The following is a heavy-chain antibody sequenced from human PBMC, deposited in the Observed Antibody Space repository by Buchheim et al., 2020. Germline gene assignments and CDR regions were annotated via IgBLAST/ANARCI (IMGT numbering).Heavy chain of an antibody. V-gene: IGHV3-23*04. Sequence: EVQLVESGGGLVQPGGSLRLSCAASGFTFSNYAMTWVRQAPGKGLEWVSGISGSGDSTYDADSVKGRFTISRDNSKNTLYLQMNNLSAEDTAVYYCAKDVVATAIWYHYGMDVWGQGTT. CDR2: ISGSGDST. J-gene: IGHJ6*02. CDR3: AKDVVATAIWYHYGMDV. D-gene: IGHD5-12*01. CDR1: GFTFSNYA.